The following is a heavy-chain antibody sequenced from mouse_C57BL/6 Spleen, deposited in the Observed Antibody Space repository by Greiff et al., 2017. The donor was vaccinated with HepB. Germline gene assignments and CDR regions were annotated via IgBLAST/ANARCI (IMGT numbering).Heavy chain of an antibody. Sequence: EVQRVESGGGLVKPGGSLKLSCAASGFTFSSYAMSWVRQTPEKRLEWVATISDGGSYTYYPDNVKGRFTISRDNAKNNLYLQMSHLKSEDTAMYYCARYSNENYFDYWGQGTTLTVSS. CDR3: ARYSNENYFDY. D-gene: IGHD2-5*01. V-gene: IGHV5-4*01. J-gene: IGHJ2*01. CDR2: ISDGGSYT. CDR1: GFTFSSYA.